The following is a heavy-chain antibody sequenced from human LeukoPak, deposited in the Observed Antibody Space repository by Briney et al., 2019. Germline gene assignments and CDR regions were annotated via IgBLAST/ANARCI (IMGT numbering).Heavy chain of an antibody. J-gene: IGHJ2*01. Sequence: GGSLRLSCAASGFTFSSYAMSWVRQAPGKGLEWVSAISGSGGSTYYADSVKGRFTISRDNAKNSVYLQMNSLGAGDTAVYYCAREANSGHFWYLDLWGRGTLVTVSS. CDR2: ISGSGGST. V-gene: IGHV3-23*01. CDR3: AREANSGHFWYLDL. CDR1: GFTFSSYA. D-gene: IGHD6-19*01.